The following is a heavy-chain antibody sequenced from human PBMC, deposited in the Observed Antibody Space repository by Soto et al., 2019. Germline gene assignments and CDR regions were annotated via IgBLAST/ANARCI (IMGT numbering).Heavy chain of an antibody. J-gene: IGHJ4*02. CDR2: ISGSGGST. V-gene: IGHV3-23*01. CDR3: AKGERSSGWTQAIGY. D-gene: IGHD6-19*01. Sequence: EVQLLESGGGLVQPGGSLRLSCAASGFTFSSYAISWVRQAPGKGLEWFSAISGSGGSTYYADSVKGRFTISRDNSKKTLYLQKNSLSAEETAVSYCAKGERSSGWTQAIGYWDQGTLVTVSS. CDR1: GFTFSSYA.